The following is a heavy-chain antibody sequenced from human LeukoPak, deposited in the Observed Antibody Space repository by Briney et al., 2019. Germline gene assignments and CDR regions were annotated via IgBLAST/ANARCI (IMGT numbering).Heavy chain of an antibody. CDR2: ISYDGSNK. CDR3: AEDGHVLRFLEWLPHWDY. J-gene: IGHJ4*02. V-gene: IGHV3-30*18. CDR1: GFTFSSYG. D-gene: IGHD3-3*01. Sequence: GGSLRLSCAASGFTFSSYGMHWVRQAPGKGLEWVAVISYDGSNKYYADSVKGRFTISRDNSKNTLYLQMNSLRAEDTAVYYCAEDGHVLRFLEWLPHWDYWGQGTLVTVSS.